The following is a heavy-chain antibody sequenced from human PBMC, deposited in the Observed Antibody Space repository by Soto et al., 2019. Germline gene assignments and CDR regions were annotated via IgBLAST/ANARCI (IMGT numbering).Heavy chain of an antibody. V-gene: IGHV3-48*03. CDR3: TKEKSVMHSGYDAFDL. CDR1: GFAFDSYE. Sequence: GGSLRLACAASGFAFDSYEMDWVRQAPGKGLEWVAYISGGGTIYYTDSVKGRFTISRENVKNLLYLEMNSLRAEDAAVYYCTKEKSVMHSGYDAFDLWGQGTMVTVSS. J-gene: IGHJ3*01. CDR2: ISGGGTI. D-gene: IGHD5-12*01.